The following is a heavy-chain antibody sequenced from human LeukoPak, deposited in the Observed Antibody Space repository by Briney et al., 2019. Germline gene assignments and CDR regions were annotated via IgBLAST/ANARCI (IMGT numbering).Heavy chain of an antibody. D-gene: IGHD3-10*02. CDR3: ARGCSGGDWFDP. CDR2: IHDTGST. V-gene: IGHV4-59*01. CDR1: GGSFSSYY. Sequence: SETLSLTCTVSGGSFSSYYWSWIRQPPGKGLEWIGYIHDTGSTKYNPSLKSRVTISVDTSRNHLSLKLTSVTAADTAVYYCARGCSGGDWFDPWGQGTLVTVSS. J-gene: IGHJ5*02.